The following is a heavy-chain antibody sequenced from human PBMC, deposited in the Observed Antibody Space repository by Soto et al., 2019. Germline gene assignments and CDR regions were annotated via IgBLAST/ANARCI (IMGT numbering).Heavy chain of an antibody. CDR3: ARGADILDHCSSSSCYGWFDP. Sequence: TGGSLRLSCAASGFTFSSYEMNWVRQAPGKGLEWVSYISSSSSVINYADSVKGRFTISRDNAKKSLYLQMHSLRAEDTAVYYCARGADILDHCSSSSCYGWFDPWGQGTLVTVSS. CDR1: GFTFSSYE. J-gene: IGHJ5*02. D-gene: IGHD2-2*01. V-gene: IGHV3-48*03. CDR2: ISSSSSVI.